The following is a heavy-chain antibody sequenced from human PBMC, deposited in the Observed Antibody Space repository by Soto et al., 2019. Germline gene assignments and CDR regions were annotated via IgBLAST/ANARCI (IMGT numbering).Heavy chain of an antibody. V-gene: IGHV3-33*01. Sequence: QVQLVESGGGVVQPGRSLRLSCAASGFTFETYGMHWVRQAPGKGLEWVAVIWNDGSNKYYADSVKGRFTISRDNSKSTLFLQMNSLRAEDTAVYYCARDDQYYHDCSAYYAEYFQHWGQGTLVTVSS. CDR1: GFTFETYG. CDR3: ARDDQYYHDCSAYYAEYFQH. J-gene: IGHJ1*01. D-gene: IGHD3-22*01. CDR2: IWNDGSNK.